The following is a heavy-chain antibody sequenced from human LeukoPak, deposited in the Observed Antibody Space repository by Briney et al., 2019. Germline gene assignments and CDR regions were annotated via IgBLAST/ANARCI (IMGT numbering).Heavy chain of an antibody. V-gene: IGHV3-66*02. J-gene: IGHJ4*02. Sequence: GGSLRLSCAASGFTVSSNYMSWVRQAPGKGLEWVSVIYSGGSTYYADSVKGRFTISRDNSKNTLYLQMNSLRAEDTAVYYCARVRGVNDYTDYWGQGTLVTVSS. D-gene: IGHD4-11*01. CDR1: GFTVSSNY. CDR3: ARVRGVNDYTDY. CDR2: IYSGGST.